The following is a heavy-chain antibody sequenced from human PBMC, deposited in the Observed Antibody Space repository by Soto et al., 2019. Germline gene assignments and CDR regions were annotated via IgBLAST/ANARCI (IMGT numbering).Heavy chain of an antibody. J-gene: IGHJ5*02. CDR1: GGTFSSYA. Sequence: SVKVSCKASGGTFSSYAISWVRQAPGQGLEWMGGIIPIFGTANYAQKFQGRVTITADESTSTAYMELSSLRSEDTAVYYCARAVGYCFSTSCYRPVRLAPCGQGTLVTGSS. CDR3: ARAVGYCFSTSCYRPVRLAP. CDR2: IIPIFGTA. D-gene: IGHD2-2*01. V-gene: IGHV1-69*13.